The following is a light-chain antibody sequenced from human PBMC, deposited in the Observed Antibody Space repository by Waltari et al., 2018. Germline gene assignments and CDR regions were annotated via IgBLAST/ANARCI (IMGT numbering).Light chain of an antibody. V-gene: IGKV1-39*01. J-gene: IGKJ1*01. CDR2: AAS. CDR3: QQCYSPSWS. Sequence: DIQLTQSPSSLSASVGDRVTITCRASQSISTYLNLYQHIPGKATKLLIYAASNLQSGVPSRFSGSGSGTDFTLTISSLQPEDFATYYCQQCYSPSWSFGQGTRVEIK. CDR1: QSISTY.